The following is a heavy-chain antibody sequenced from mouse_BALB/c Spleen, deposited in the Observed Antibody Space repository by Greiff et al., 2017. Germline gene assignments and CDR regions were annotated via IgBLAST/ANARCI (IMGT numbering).Heavy chain of an antibody. V-gene: IGHV1S137*01. CDR1: GYTFTDTE. CDR2: ISTYYGDA. Sequence: VQGVESGAELVRPGVSGKISCKGSGYTFTDTEMHWVKQSHARSLEGIGVISTYYGDASYNQKFKGKATMTVDKSSSTAYMELARLTSEDSAIYYCARGDLYAMDYWGQGTSVTVSS. CDR3: ARGDLYAMDY. J-gene: IGHJ4*01.